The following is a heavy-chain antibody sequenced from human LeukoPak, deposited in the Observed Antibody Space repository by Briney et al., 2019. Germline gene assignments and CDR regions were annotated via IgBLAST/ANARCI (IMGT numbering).Heavy chain of an antibody. J-gene: IGHJ4*02. CDR1: GFTFSSYG. CDR2: ISYDGSNQ. D-gene: IGHD2-2*02. Sequence: GRSLRLSCAVSGFTFSSYGMHWVRQAPDKGLEWVAVISYDGSNQYYADSVKGRFTISRDNSKNTLYLQMNSLRAEDTAVYYCARDRPLGYCSSTSCYTDYWGQGTLVTVSS. CDR3: ARDRPLGYCSSTSCYTDY. V-gene: IGHV3-30*03.